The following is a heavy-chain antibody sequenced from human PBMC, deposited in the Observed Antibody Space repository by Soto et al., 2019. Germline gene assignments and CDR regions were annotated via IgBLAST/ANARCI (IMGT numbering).Heavy chain of an antibody. Sequence: SETLSLTCAVYGGSFSGHSWSWIGQSAGKGLEWIGEINHSGSTNYNPSLKSRVTISVDTSKNQFSLKLSSVTAADTAVYYCARGPSSSWYWEYYYYYMDVWGKGTTVT. CDR1: GGSFSGHS. CDR2: INHSGST. D-gene: IGHD6-13*01. CDR3: ARGPSSSWYWEYYYYYMDV. V-gene: IGHV4-34*01. J-gene: IGHJ6*03.